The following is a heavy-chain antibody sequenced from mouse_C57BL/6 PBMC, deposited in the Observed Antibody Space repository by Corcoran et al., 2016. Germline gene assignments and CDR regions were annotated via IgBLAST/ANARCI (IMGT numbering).Heavy chain of an antibody. Sequence: DVQLQESGPGLVKPSQSLSLTCSVTGYSITSGYYWNWIRQFPGNKLEWMGYISYDGSNNYNPSLKNRISITRDTSKNQFFLKLNSVTTEDTATYYCARGLIRLYYGSSPAYWGQGTLVTVSA. V-gene: IGHV3-6*01. CDR1: GYSITSGYY. J-gene: IGHJ3*01. CDR3: ARGLIRLYYGSSPAY. CDR2: ISYDGSN. D-gene: IGHD1-1*01.